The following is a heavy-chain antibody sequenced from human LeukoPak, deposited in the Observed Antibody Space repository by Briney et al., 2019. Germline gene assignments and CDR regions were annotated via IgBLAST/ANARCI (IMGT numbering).Heavy chain of an antibody. J-gene: IGHJ4*02. CDR3: ASGSTPGNGYYFDY. CDR1: GFTLTTLA. Sequence: GGSLGPSFPASGFTLTTLAMGWSRQAPGKGREWVSSITGGGDTYYADSVKGRFTISRDNSRNTLYLQMNSLKAEDTDLYYCASGSTPGNGYYFDYWGQGTLVTVSS. V-gene: IGHV3-23*01. CDR2: ITGGGDT. D-gene: IGHD3-10*01.